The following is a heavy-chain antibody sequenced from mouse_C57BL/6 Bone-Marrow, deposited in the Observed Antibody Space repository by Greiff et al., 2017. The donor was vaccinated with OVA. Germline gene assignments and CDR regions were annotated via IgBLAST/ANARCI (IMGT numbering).Heavy chain of an antibody. J-gene: IGHJ2*01. V-gene: IGHV1-80*01. CDR1: GYAFSSYW. CDR2: IYPGDGDT. CDR3: ARGALYYYGSSPYYFDY. Sequence: QVQLQQSGAELVKPGASVKISCKASGYAFSSYWMNWVKQRPGKGLEWIGQIYPGDGDTNYNGKFKGQATLTADKSSSTAYMQLSSLTSEDSAVYFCARGALYYYGSSPYYFDYWGQGTTLTVSS. D-gene: IGHD1-1*01.